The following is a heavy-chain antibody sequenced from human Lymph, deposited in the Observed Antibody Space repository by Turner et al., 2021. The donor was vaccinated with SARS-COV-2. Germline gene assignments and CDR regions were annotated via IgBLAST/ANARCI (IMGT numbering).Heavy chain of an antibody. Sequence: QVQLVQSGAEVKKPGASVKVSCKVSGYPLTELSMHWVRQAPGKGREWMGGFDPEDGEIIYAQNFQGRVTMTEDTSTDTAYMELSSLRSEDTAVYYCATVLCTGSSCYYYGMDVWGQGTTVTVSS. J-gene: IGHJ6*02. CDR2: FDPEDGEI. D-gene: IGHD2-15*01. V-gene: IGHV1-24*01. CDR1: GYPLTELS. CDR3: ATVLCTGSSCYYYGMDV.